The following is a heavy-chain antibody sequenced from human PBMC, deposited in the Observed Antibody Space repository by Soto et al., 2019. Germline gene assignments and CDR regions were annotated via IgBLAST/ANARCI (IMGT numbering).Heavy chain of an antibody. CDR3: ARGGRRSPGMDV. J-gene: IGHJ6*02. CDR1: GGSISSGGYC. CDR2: IYYSGST. Sequence: QVQLQESGPGLVKPSQTLSLTCTVSGGSISSGGYCWSWIRQHPGKGLEWIGYIYYSGSTYYNPSLKSRVTISVDTSKNQFSLKLSSVTAADTAVYYCARGGRRSPGMDVWGQGTTVTVSS. V-gene: IGHV4-31*03.